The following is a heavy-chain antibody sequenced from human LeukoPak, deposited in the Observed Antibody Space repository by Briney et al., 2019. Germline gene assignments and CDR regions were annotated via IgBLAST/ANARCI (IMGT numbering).Heavy chain of an antibody. D-gene: IGHD5-18*01. CDR2: IYSGVTT. CDR1: GFTVSSNF. CDR3: ARDQWLQSDYCMDV. V-gene: IGHV3-66*01. J-gene: IGHJ6*03. Sequence: GGSLRLSCAASGFTVSSNFMSWVRQAPGKGLEWVSVIYSGVTTYYADSVKGRFTISRDNAKNSLYLQMNSLRAEDTAVYYCARDQWLQSDYCMDVWGKGTTVTVSS.